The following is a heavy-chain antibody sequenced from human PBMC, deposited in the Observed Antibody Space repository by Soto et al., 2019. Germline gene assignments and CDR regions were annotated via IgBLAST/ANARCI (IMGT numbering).Heavy chain of an antibody. J-gene: IGHJ4*02. V-gene: IGHV4-30-2*01. CDR3: AAGGGLPRYC. CDR2: IYHSGST. D-gene: IGHD5-12*01. CDR1: GGSISSGGYS. Sequence: QLQLQESGSGLVKPSQTLSLTCAVSGGSISSGGYSWSWIRQPPGKGLEWIGYIYHSGSTYYNPSTKTRVTISVYRAKNQFSLKLSSVTAADTAVYYCAAGGGLPRYCWGQGTLVTVSS.